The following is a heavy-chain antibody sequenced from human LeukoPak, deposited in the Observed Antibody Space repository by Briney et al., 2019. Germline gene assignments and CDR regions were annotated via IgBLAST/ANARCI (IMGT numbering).Heavy chain of an antibody. J-gene: IGHJ4*02. CDR3: ARGGLAAAGTDTYFDY. D-gene: IGHD6-13*01. Sequence: GASVKVSCKASGGTFSSYAISWVRQAPGQGLEWMGGIIPIFGTANYAQKFQGRVTITTDESTSTAYMELSSLRSEDTAVYYCARGGLAAAGTDTYFDYWGQGTLVTVSS. CDR1: GGTFSSYA. V-gene: IGHV1-69*05. CDR2: IIPIFGTA.